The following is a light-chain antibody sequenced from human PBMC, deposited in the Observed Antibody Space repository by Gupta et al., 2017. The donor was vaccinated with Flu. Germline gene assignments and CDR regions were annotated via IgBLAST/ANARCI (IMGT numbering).Light chain of an antibody. CDR2: AVS. J-gene: IGKJ2*01. CDR3: QQTDSAPST. V-gene: IGKV1-39*01. CDR1: QTLGTF. Sequence: PSSLAASVGDRVIISCRASQTLGTFFNWYQQKPGKAPKLLIYAVSNLQSGVPSRFIGSGSGTDFTLTINRLQPEDFATYYCQQTDSAPSTFGQGT.